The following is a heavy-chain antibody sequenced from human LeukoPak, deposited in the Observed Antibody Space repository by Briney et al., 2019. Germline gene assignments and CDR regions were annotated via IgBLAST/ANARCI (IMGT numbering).Heavy chain of an antibody. J-gene: IGHJ5*02. CDR2: INHSGSTT. Sequence: SETLSLTCAVYGGTFSAYYWSWIRQPPGKGLEWIGEINHSGSTTNYNPSLKSRVTTSVDTSKNQFSLQLKSVTAADTAVYYCVSIQLRTSWFDPWGQGTLVTVSS. D-gene: IGHD1-1*01. V-gene: IGHV4-34*01. CDR1: GGTFSAYY. CDR3: VSIQLRTSWFDP.